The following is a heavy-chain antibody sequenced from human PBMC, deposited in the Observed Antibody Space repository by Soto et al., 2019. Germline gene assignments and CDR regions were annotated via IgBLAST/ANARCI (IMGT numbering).Heavy chain of an antibody. Sequence: SETLSLTCAVYGGSFSGYYWSWIRQPPGKGLEWIGEINHSGSTNYNPSLKSRVTISLDTSKNQFSLKLSSVTAADTAVYYCARDRMYDSSGYYYPHCDYWGQGTLVTVSS. CDR3: ARDRMYDSSGYYYPHCDY. V-gene: IGHV4-34*01. D-gene: IGHD3-22*01. J-gene: IGHJ4*02. CDR1: GGSFSGYY. CDR2: INHSGST.